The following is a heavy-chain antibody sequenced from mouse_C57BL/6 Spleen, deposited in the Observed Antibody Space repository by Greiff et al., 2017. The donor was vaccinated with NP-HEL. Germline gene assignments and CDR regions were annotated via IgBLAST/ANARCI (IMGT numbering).Heavy chain of an antibody. J-gene: IGHJ3*01. CDR3: ARSRDYDGGFAY. D-gene: IGHD2-4*01. Sequence: VQLQQSGAELVKPGASVKISCKASGYAFSSYWMNWVKQRPGKGLEWIGQIYPGDGDTNYHGKFKGKATLTADKSSSTAYMQLSSLTSEDSAVYFCARSRDYDGGFAYWGQGTLVTVSA. V-gene: IGHV1-80*01. CDR2: IYPGDGDT. CDR1: GYAFSSYW.